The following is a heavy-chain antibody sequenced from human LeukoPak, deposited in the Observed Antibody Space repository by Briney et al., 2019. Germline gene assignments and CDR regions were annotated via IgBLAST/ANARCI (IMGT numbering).Heavy chain of an antibody. D-gene: IGHD2-8*01. V-gene: IGHV3-23*01. Sequence: PGGSLRLSCAVSGFTFSSYAMSWVRQAPGKGLEWVSAISGSGGSTYYADSVKGRFTISRDNSKNTLYLQMNSLRAEDTAVYYCAKDLGYCTNGVCFGLDYWGQGTLVTVSS. J-gene: IGHJ4*02. CDR3: AKDLGYCTNGVCFGLDY. CDR1: GFTFSSYA. CDR2: ISGSGGST.